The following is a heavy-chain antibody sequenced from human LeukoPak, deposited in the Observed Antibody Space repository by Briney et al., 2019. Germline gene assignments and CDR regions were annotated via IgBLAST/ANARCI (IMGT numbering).Heavy chain of an antibody. CDR2: IYYTGST. D-gene: IGHD2-21*01. J-gene: IGHJ3*02. V-gene: IGHV4-31*03. CDR3: ARVPSVIDAFDI. Sequence: PSESLSLTCTVSGXSISSGGDYWSWIRQHPGKGLEWITYIYYTGSTYYNPSLKRRLTISGDTSKNHFALRMSSMTAADTAVYYCARVPSVIDAFDIWGQGTMVTVSS. CDR1: GXSISSGGDY.